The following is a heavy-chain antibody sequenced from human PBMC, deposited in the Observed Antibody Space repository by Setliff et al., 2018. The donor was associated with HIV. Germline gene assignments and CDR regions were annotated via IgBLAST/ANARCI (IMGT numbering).Heavy chain of an antibody. J-gene: IGHJ6*02. CDR3: ARSVIGYYYYGMDV. CDR2: ISYDGSNK. Sequence: GGSLRLSCAASGFTFSSYAMHWVRQAPGKGLEWVAVISYDGSNKYYADSVKGRFIISRDNSKNTLYLQMNSLRAEDTAVYYCARSVIGYYYYGMDVWGQGTLVTVSS. CDR1: GFTFSSYA. D-gene: IGHD3-10*01. V-gene: IGHV3-30*01.